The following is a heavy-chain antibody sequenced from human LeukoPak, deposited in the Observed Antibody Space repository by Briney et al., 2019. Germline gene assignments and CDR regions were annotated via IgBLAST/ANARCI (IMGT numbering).Heavy chain of an antibody. D-gene: IGHD5-18*01. V-gene: IGHV3-48*03. J-gene: IGHJ6*03. Sequence: GGSLRLSCAASGFTFSSYEMNWVRQAPGKGLEWVSYISSSGSTIYYADSVKGRFTISRDNSKITLYLQMNSLRAEDTAVYYCANGAYSYGYYYYMDVWGKGTTVTVSS. CDR2: ISSSGSTI. CDR3: ANGAYSYGYYYYMDV. CDR1: GFTFSSYE.